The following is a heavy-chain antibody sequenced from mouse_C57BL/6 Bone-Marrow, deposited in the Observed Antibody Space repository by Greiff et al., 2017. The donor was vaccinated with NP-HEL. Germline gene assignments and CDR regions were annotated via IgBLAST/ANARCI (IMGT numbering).Heavy chain of an antibody. CDR3: ARFPYSNYDVDY. Sequence: QVQLKESGAELAKPGASVKLSCKASGYTFTSYWMHWVKQRPGQGLEWIGYINPSSGYTKYNQKFKDKATLTADKSSSTAYMQLSSRTYEDSAVYYCARFPYSNYDVDYWGQGTTLTVSS. J-gene: IGHJ2*01. V-gene: IGHV1-7*01. CDR1: GYTFTSYW. D-gene: IGHD2-5*01. CDR2: INPSSGYT.